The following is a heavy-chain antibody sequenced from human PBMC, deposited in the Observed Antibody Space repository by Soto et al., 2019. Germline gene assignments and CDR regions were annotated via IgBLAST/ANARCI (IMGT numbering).Heavy chain of an antibody. J-gene: IGHJ6*02. D-gene: IGHD3-3*01. Sequence: GESLKISCAASGFTFSSYAMHWVRQAPGKGLEWVAVISYDGSNKYYADSVKGRFTISRDNSKNTLYLQMNSLRAEDTAVYYCARDPPRGMLEWYYYYYYGMDVWGQGTTVTVSS. CDR1: GFTFSSYA. V-gene: IGHV3-30-3*01. CDR3: ARDPPRGMLEWYYYYYYGMDV. CDR2: ISYDGSNK.